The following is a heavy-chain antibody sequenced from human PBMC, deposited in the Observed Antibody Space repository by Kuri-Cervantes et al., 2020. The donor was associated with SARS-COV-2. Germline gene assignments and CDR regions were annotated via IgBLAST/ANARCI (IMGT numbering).Heavy chain of an antibody. CDR3: AKAGVLYNWNY. CDR2: ISGSGGST. D-gene: IGHD1-20*01. CDR1: GFTFSSYA. Sequence: GESLKISCAASGFTFSSYAMSWVRQAPGKGLEWVSAISGSGGSTYYADSVKGRFTISRGNSKNTLYLQMNSLRAEDTAVYYCAKAGVLYNWNYWGQGTLVTVSS. V-gene: IGHV3-23*01. J-gene: IGHJ4*02.